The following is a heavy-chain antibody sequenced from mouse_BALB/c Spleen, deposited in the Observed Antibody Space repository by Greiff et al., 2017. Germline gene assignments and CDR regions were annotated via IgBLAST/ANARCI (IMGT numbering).Heavy chain of an antibody. CDR1: GYTFTSYW. Sequence: QVQLQQSGAELAKPGASVKMSCKASGYTFTSYWMHWVKQRPGQGLEWIGYINPSTGYTEYNQKFKDKATLTADKSSSTAYMQLSSLTSEDSAVYYCARQLGLRGVAMDYWGQGTSVTVSS. CDR2: INPSTGYT. V-gene: IGHV1-7*01. CDR3: ARQLGLRGVAMDY. J-gene: IGHJ4*01. D-gene: IGHD3-1*01.